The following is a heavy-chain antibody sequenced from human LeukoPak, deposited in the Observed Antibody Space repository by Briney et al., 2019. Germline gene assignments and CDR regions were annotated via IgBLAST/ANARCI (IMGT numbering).Heavy chain of an antibody. CDR2: MKEDGSDI. CDR1: GFSFSSYT. CDR3: ARGGARYLDS. V-gene: IGHV3-7*01. D-gene: IGHD3-9*01. Sequence: GGSLRLSCVASGFSFSSYTMSWVRQAPGKGLEGVAKMKEDGSDIHYVDSVKGRFTICRDNAKNSLCLQMSRLRVEDTAASYCARGGARYLDSWGQGILVTVSS. J-gene: IGHJ4*02.